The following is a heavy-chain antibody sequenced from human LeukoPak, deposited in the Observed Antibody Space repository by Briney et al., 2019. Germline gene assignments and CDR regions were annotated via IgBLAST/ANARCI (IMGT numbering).Heavy chain of an antibody. D-gene: IGHD1-26*01. J-gene: IGHJ4*02. Sequence: RGSLRLSCAASGFSFITYSMNWVRQAPGKGLEWVSFISPWSTYTYYTDSVKGRFTISRDDAKNALFLQMNSLRAEDTAVYYCLPPATTDFDFWGQGTLVTVSS. CDR1: GFSFITYS. V-gene: IGHV3-21*01. CDR3: LPPATTDFDF. CDR2: ISPWSTYT.